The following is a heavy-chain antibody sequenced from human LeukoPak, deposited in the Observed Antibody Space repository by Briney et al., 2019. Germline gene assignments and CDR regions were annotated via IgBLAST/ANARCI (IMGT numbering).Heavy chain of an antibody. CDR3: AKDSRQWLVMPDFDY. CDR1: GFTFSSYG. Sequence: GGSLRLPCAASGFTFSSYGMHWVRQAPGKGLEWVAVISYDGSNKYYADSVKGRFTISRDNSKNTLYLQMNSLRAEDTAVYYCAKDSRQWLVMPDFDYWAREPWSPSPQ. V-gene: IGHV3-30*18. J-gene: IGHJ4*02. D-gene: IGHD6-19*01. CDR2: ISYDGSNK.